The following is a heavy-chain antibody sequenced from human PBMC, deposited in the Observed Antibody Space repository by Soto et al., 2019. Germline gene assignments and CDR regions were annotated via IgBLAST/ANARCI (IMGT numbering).Heavy chain of an antibody. CDR2: ISGSGGST. D-gene: IGHD5-18*01. V-gene: IGHV3-23*01. CDR1: GFTFSSYA. Sequence: HPGGSLRLSCAASGFTFSSYAMSWVRQAPGKGPEWVSAISGSGGSTYYADSVKGRFTISRDNSENTLYLQMNSLRAEDTAVYYCAKPGYSYAYYYGMDVWGPGTTVTVSS. CDR3: AKPGYSYAYYYGMDV. J-gene: IGHJ6*02.